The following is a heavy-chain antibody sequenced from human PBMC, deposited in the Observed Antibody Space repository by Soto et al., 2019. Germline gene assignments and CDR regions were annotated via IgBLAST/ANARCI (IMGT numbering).Heavy chain of an antibody. V-gene: IGHV3-9*01. CDR3: AKAQRGPTKIYYYYGMDV. Sequence: GGSLRLSCAASGFTFDDYAMHWVRQAPGKGLEWVSGISWNSGSIGYADSVKGRFTISRDNAKNSLYLQMNSLRAEDTALYYCAKAQRGPTKIYYYYGMDVWGQGTTVTVSS. J-gene: IGHJ6*02. CDR1: GFTFDDYA. CDR2: ISWNSGSI. D-gene: IGHD2-8*01.